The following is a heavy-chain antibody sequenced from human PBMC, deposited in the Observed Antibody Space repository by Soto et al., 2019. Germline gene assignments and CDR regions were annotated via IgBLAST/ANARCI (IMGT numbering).Heavy chain of an antibody. CDR2: INAGNGNT. D-gene: IGHD6-13*01. CDR3: ARDVAAADY. J-gene: IGHJ4*02. CDR1: GYTFTIYA. Sequence: QVQLVQSGAEEKKPGASVKVSCKASGYTFTIYAMTWVRQAPGQRLEWMGWINAGNGNTKYSQKFQGRVTITRDTSASTAHMELSSLRSEDTAVYYCARDVAAADYWGQGTLVTVSS. V-gene: IGHV1-3*05.